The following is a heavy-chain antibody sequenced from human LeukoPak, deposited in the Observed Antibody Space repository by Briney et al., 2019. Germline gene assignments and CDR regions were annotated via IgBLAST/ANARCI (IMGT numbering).Heavy chain of an antibody. CDR3: ARDQGGTAGQTYYYMDV. D-gene: IGHD2-21*02. V-gene: IGHV4-4*07. Sequence: PSETLSLTCTVSGGSISSYYWSWIRQPAGKGLEWIGRIYTSGSTNYDPSLKSRVTMSVDTSKNQFSLKLSSVTAADTAVYYCARDQGGTAGQTYYYMDVWGKGTTVTVSS. CDR1: GGSISSYY. CDR2: IYTSGST. J-gene: IGHJ6*03.